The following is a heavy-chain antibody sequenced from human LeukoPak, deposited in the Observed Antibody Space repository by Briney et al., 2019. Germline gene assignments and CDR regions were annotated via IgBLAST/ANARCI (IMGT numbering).Heavy chain of an antibody. D-gene: IGHD3-22*01. CDR3: ARGSSGYPFPFDY. J-gene: IGHJ4*02. CDR1: GASISSYY. CDR2: IYYGGRT. Sequence: PSETLSLTCIVSGASISSYYWSWIRQPPGKGLEWIGYIYYGGRTSYNPSLKSRVTISVDTSKNQFSLRLSSVIAADTAVYYCARGSSGYPFPFDYWGQGTLVTVSS. V-gene: IGHV4-59*01.